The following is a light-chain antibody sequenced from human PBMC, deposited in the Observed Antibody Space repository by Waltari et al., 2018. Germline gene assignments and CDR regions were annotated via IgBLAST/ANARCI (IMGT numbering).Light chain of an antibody. CDR3: CSYPDSTPSSYV. V-gene: IGLV2-23*01. J-gene: IGLJ1*01. Sequence: QSALTQPASVSGSPGQSVTISCTGTSSDVGSSNLVSWYQQRPGKAPKLILYEASERPSGVSNRFSGSKSGNTASLTISGLQAEDEADYYCCSYPDSTPSSYVFGTGTKVTVL. CDR1: SSDVGSSNL. CDR2: EAS.